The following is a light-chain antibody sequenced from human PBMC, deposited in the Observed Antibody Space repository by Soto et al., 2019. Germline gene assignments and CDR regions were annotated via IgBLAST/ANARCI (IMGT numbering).Light chain of an antibody. J-gene: IGKJ1*01. CDR3: QQYGTSPRM. CDR1: QSVSRSN. Sequence: EIVLTQSPGTLSLSPGERATLSCRASQSVSRSNFAWYQQKPGQAPRLLIYGASSRATGIPDRFSGAGSGTDFTLTISRLEPEDFAVYYCQQYGTSPRMFGQGTKVDIK. V-gene: IGKV3-20*01. CDR2: GAS.